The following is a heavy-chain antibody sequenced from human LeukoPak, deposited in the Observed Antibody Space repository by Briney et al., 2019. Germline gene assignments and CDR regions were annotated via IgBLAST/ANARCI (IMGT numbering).Heavy chain of an antibody. CDR2: ISAYNGNT. D-gene: IGHD3-16*01. V-gene: IGHV1-18*01. CDR3: AREHYDYVWGSYTLNWFDP. Sequence: GASVKVSCKASGYTFTSYGISWVRQAPGQGLEWMGWISAYNGNTNYAQKLQGRVTMTTDTSTSTAYMELRSLRSDDTAVYYCAREHYDYVWGSYTLNWFDPWGQGTLVTVSS. CDR1: GYTFTSYG. J-gene: IGHJ5*02.